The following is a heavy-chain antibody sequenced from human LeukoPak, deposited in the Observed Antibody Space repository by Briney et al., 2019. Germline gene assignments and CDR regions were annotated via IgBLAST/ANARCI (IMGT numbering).Heavy chain of an antibody. CDR3: ARGLAYCTSGGCNRGLGGS. CDR1: GLTFSNYE. CDR2: ISSSGSIT. D-gene: IGHD2-8*01. Sequence: AGGSLRLSCAASGLTFSNYEMNWVRQAPGKGLEWVSYISSSGSITYYGDSVKGRFTISRDNAKNSLYLQMNSLRAGDTAIYYCARGLAYCTSGGCNRGLGGSWGQGTLVTVSS. V-gene: IGHV3-48*03. J-gene: IGHJ5*02.